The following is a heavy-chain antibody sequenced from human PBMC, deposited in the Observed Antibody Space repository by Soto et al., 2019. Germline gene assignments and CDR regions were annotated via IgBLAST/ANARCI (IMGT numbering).Heavy chain of an antibody. Sequence: QITLKESGPTLVKPTQTLTLTCTLSGFSLRTSGVGVGWVRQPPRKALQWLALLYWDDDKRYRPSLKSRLTITKDTSKNPVVLTMTNMDPGDTATDYWARDGDDTRRWFDPWGQGTLVTVAA. D-gene: IGHD3-10*01. J-gene: IGHJ5*02. CDR3: ARDGDDTRRWFDP. CDR2: LYWDDDK. V-gene: IGHV2-5*02. CDR1: GFSLRTSGVG.